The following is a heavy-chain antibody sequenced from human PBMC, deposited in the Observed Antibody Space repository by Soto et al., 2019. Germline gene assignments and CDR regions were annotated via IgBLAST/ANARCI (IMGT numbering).Heavy chain of an antibody. CDR2: ISYDGTNK. Sequence: QVQLVESGGGVVQPGRSLRLSCAASGFTFSSYGMHWVRQAPGKGLEWVAVISYDGTNKYYAGSVKGRFTISRDNSKNTLYLQMNSLRAEDTVVYYCAKAAGDYGGNAYYYYGMDVWGQGTTVTVSS. CDR1: GFTFSSYG. CDR3: AKAAGDYGGNAYYYYGMDV. V-gene: IGHV3-30*18. D-gene: IGHD4-17*01. J-gene: IGHJ6*02.